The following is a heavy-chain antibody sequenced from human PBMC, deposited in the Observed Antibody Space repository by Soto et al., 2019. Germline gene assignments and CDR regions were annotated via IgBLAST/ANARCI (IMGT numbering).Heavy chain of an antibody. J-gene: IGHJ4*02. CDR3: ARDSVANYYDPRGYFSGLDS. CDR1: GGTFDTYG. V-gene: IGHV1-69*12. D-gene: IGHD3-16*01. CDR2: IIVIFGTA. Sequence: QVQLVQSGAEVKKPGSSVKVSCKASGGTFDTYGISWVRQAPGQGLEWMGGIIVIFGTADYAQKFQGRVTITADESTSTVNMELSSLRYEDTAVYYCARDSVANYYDPRGYFSGLDSWGQGTLVTVSS.